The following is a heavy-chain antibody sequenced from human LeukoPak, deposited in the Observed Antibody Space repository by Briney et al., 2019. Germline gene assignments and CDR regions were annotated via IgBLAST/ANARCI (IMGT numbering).Heavy chain of an antibody. V-gene: IGHV3-23*01. D-gene: IGHD4-17*01. CDR3: AKREKGTTGRFFDY. Sequence: GGSLRLSCAASGFTFTNYAMTWVRQAPGKGLGWVSGISGGVGNTYYADSVKGRFTISRDHSKNTLYLQMNSLRAEDTALYYCAKREKGTTGRFFDYWGQGTLVTVSS. J-gene: IGHJ4*02. CDR1: GFTFTNYA. CDR2: ISGGVGNT.